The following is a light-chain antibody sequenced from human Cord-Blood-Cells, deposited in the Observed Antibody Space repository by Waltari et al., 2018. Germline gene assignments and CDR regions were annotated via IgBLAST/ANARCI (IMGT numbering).Light chain of an antibody. CDR1: SRDVGSYNL. CDR2: EGS. V-gene: IGLV2-23*01. CDR3: CSYAGSSTLV. Sequence: QSALTQPASVSGSPGPSITISCTGTSRDVGSYNLVPWYQQHPGKAPKRMIYEGSKRPSGVSNRFSGSKSGNTASLTISGLQAEDEADYYCCSYAGSSTLVFGGGTKLTVL. J-gene: IGLJ3*02.